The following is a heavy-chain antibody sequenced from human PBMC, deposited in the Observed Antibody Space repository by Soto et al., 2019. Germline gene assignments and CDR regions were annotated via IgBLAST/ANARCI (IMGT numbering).Heavy chain of an antibody. Sequence: ASETLSLTCTVSGGPIRSYFWSWIRQPPRNGLERIGYINYSGSTKYNPSLKSRITISVDTSKNQFSLKLSSVTAADTAFYYCARVGTDGYCSGGSCWGAFDIWGRGTMVTVSS. J-gene: IGHJ3*02. V-gene: IGHV4-59*01. D-gene: IGHD2-15*01. CDR3: ARVGTDGYCSGGSCWGAFDI. CDR2: INYSGST. CDR1: GGPIRSYF.